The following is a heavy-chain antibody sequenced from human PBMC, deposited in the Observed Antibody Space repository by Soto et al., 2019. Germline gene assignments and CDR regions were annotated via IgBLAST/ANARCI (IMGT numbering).Heavy chain of an antibody. V-gene: IGHV3-7*05. D-gene: IGHD4-17*01. CDR2: IKQDGSEK. J-gene: IGHJ6*02. CDR1: GFTFSSYW. Sequence: GGSLRLSCAASGFTFSSYWMSWVRQAPGKGLEWVANIKQDGSEKYYVDSVKGRFTISRDNAKNSLYLQMNSLRAEDTAVYYCARDCGDYDYYYYGMDVWGQGTTVTVSS. CDR3: ARDCGDYDYYYYGMDV.